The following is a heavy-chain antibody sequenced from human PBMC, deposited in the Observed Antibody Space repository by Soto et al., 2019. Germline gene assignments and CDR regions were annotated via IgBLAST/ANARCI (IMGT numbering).Heavy chain of an antibody. CDR2: IYHRGRT. Sequence: QLQLQESGSGLVKPSQTLSLTCAVSGGSISSGGYSWSWIRQPPGKGLEWIGYIYHRGRTYYNPSLKSRATISVDRSKNQFSLKLSSVTAADTAVYYCARAPYSPGHYFDYWGQGTLVTVSS. CDR3: ARAPYSPGHYFDY. D-gene: IGHD6-13*01. J-gene: IGHJ4*02. CDR1: GGSISSGGYS. V-gene: IGHV4-30-2*01.